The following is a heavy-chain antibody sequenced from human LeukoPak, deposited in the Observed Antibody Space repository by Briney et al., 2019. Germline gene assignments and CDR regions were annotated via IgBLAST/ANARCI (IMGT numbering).Heavy chain of an antibody. CDR1: EYIFTDYW. J-gene: IGHJ6*03. D-gene: IGHD3-16*01. Sequence: GESLKIYCQASEYIFTDYWISWLRQMPGKDLEWMGIIYPPDSDTKYSPSFQGQVTMSVGMSTSTAYLQCTSLKASDTAMYYCARQGGHSSESLGAHFPYIDFWGQGTAVTVSS. V-gene: IGHV5-51*01. CDR3: ARQGGHSSESLGAHFPYIDF. CDR2: IYPPDSDT.